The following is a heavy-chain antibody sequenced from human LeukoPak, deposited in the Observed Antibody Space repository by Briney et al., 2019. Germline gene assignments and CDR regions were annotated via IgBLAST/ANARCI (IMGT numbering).Heavy chain of an antibody. CDR2: IYPGDSDT. D-gene: IGHD1-26*01. CDR1: GYSFTSYW. V-gene: IGHV5-51*01. CDR3: ARVGVGATGDNWFDP. Sequence: GESLKISCKGSGYSFTSYWVGCVGQMPGKGLEWVGSIYPGDSDTRYRPSFPGQVTISADKSISTAYLQWSSLKASDTAMYYCARVGVGATGDNWFDPWGQGTLVTVSS. J-gene: IGHJ5*02.